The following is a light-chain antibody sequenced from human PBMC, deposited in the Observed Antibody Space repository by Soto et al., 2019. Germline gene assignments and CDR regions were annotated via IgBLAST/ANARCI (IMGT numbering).Light chain of an antibody. J-gene: IGLJ1*01. CDR3: SSYTSSSIYV. Sequence: QSVLTQPASVSGSPGQSITISCTGTSSDVGGYNYVSWYQQPPGTAPKLMIYEVSNRPSGVPDRFSGSKSGNTASLTISGLQAEDEADYYCSSYTSSSIYVIGTGTKVTVL. CDR2: EVS. V-gene: IGLV2-18*02. CDR1: SSDVGGYNY.